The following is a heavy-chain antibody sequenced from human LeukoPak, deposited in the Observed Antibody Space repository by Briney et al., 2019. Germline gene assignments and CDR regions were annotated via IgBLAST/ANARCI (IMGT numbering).Heavy chain of an antibody. CDR2: IYYSGST. D-gene: IGHD4-11*01. CDR3: ARQNSNPHSGFDP. CDR1: GGSISSYY. Sequence: PSETLSLTCTVSGGSISSYYWSWIRQPPGKGLEWIGYIYYSGSTNYNPSLKSRVTISVDTSKNQFSLKLSSVTAADTAVYYCARQNSNPHSGFDPWGQGTLVTVSS. J-gene: IGHJ5*02. V-gene: IGHV4-59*08.